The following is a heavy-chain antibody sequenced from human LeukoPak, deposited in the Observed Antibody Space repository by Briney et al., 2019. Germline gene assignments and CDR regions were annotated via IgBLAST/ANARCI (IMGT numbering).Heavy chain of an antibody. Sequence: GGSLRLSCTASGFTFSNYAMHWVRQAPGKGLEYVSAISTNGGATYYANSVKGRFTISRDNSKNTLYLRMGSLTSEDMAVYYCARGRGSSAKDYWGQGTLVTFSS. V-gene: IGHV3-64*01. CDR1: GFTFSNYA. CDR3: ARGRGSSAKDY. J-gene: IGHJ4*02. D-gene: IGHD2-15*01. CDR2: ISTNGGAT.